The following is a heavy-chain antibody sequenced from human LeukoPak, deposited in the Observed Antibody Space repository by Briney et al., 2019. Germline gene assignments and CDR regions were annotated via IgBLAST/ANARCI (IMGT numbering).Heavy chain of an antibody. V-gene: IGHV3-30-3*01. J-gene: IGHJ4*02. CDR1: GFTFSSYT. CDR3: ARGPGSFRRDHFDY. CDR2: ISYDGSNK. Sequence: GGSLRLSCAASGFTFSSYTMHWVRQAPGKGLEWVAVISYDGSNKYYADSVKGRFTISRDNSNNTLYLQMNSLSAEDTAVYYCARGPGSFRRDHFDYWGQGTLVTVSS. D-gene: IGHD6-13*01.